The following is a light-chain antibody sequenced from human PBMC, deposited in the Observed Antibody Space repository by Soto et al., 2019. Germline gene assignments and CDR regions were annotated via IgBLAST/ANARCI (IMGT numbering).Light chain of an antibody. CDR2: DIR. CDR1: RSDVGGYKY. V-gene: IGLV2-14*03. Sequence: QSALTQPASVSGSPGQSITISCTGTRSDVGGYKYVSWYPQHPGKAPKLMIYDIRNRPSGVSNRFSGSKSGNTASLTNSGLQAEDEADYYCSSYTSSSTRVFRTGTKLTVL. CDR3: SSYTSSSTRV. J-gene: IGLJ1*01.